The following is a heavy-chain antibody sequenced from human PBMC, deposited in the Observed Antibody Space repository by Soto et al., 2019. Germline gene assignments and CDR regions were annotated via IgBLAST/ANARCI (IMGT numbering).Heavy chain of an antibody. V-gene: IGHV4-59*08. CDR2: IHYSGGA. J-gene: IGHJ6*02. D-gene: IGHD3-10*01. CDR1: TDSISSYY. CDR3: VRQGFGALHGLVDV. Sequence: QVQLQESGPRLVKPSETLSLTCTVSTDSISSYYCSWIRQTPGKGLEWIGYIHYSGGASYNPALKSRVTMSVDTSTKRFSLKLNSVTAADSAVYYRVRQGFGALHGLVDVWGQGTTVTVSS.